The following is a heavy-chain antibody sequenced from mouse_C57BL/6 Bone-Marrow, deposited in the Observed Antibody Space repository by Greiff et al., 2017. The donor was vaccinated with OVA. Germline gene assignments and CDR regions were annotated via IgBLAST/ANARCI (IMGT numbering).Heavy chain of an antibody. D-gene: IGHD1-1*01. CDR1: GYTFTSYG. CDR3: TTVVTTRLGAMDY. Sequence: QFQLQQSGAELARPGASVKLSCKASGYTFTSYGISWVKQRTGQGLEWIGEIYPRSGNTYYNEKFKGKATLTADKYSSTAYMELRSLTSEDSAVKFCTTVVTTRLGAMDYWGQGTSVTVSS. CDR2: IYPRSGNT. V-gene: IGHV1-81*01. J-gene: IGHJ4*01.